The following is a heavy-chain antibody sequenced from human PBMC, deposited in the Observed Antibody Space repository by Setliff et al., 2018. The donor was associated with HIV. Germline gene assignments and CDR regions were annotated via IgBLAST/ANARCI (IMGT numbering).Heavy chain of an antibody. CDR3: ARDSANGKTANLNYLDV. J-gene: IGHJ6*03. CDR1: GGSINSSHYY. CDR2: SYYSGST. D-gene: IGHD2-8*01. V-gene: IGHV4-39*07. Sequence: SETLSLTCTVSGGSINSSHYYWGWIRQSPGKGLEWIGSSYYSGSTYYNPSLKSRVTISVDTSKNQFSLRLSSVTAADTAVYFCARDSANGKTANLNYLDVWGKGTTVTVSS.